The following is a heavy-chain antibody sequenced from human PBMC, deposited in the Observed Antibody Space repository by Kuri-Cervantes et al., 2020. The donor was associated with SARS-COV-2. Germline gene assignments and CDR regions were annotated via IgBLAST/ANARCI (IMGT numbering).Heavy chain of an antibody. J-gene: IGHJ6*02. D-gene: IGHD2-21*02. CDR3: AVNCGGDCYLPYYYYGMDV. CDR2: MNPNSGNT. CDR1: GYTFTSYD. Sequence: ASVKVSCKASGYTFTSYDINWVRQATGQGLEWMGWMNPNSGNTGYAQKFHGRVTMTRNTSISTAYMELSSLRSEDTAVYFCAVNCGGDCYLPYYYYGMDVWGQGTTVTVSS. V-gene: IGHV1-8*01.